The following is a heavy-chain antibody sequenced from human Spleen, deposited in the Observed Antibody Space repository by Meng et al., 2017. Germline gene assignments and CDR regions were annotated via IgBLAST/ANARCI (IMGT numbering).Heavy chain of an antibody. CDR1: GGTFSDYY. J-gene: IGHJ4*02. D-gene: IGHD4-11*01. Sequence: QVQLQQGGAGLLNPSATRSLTCVVSGGTFSDYYWSGIRQPPGKGLEWIGEINHSGSTNYNPSLESRATISVDTSQNNLSLKLSSVTAADSAVYYCARGPTTMAHDFDYWGQGTLVTVSS. V-gene: IGHV4-34*01. CDR3: ARGPTTMAHDFDY. CDR2: INHSGST.